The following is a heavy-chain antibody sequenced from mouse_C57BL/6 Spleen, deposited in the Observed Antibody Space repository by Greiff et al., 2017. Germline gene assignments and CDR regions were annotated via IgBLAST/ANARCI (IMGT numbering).Heavy chain of an antibody. Sequence: QVQLQQSGAELVMPGASVKLSCKASGYTFTSYWMHWVKQRPGQGLEWIGEIDPSDSYTNYNQKFKGKSTLTVDKSSSTAYMQLSSLTSEDSAVYYCARRVTTVVAAYYAMDDWGQGTSGTVSS. CDR3: ARRVTTVVAAYYAMDD. CDR2: IDPSDSYT. D-gene: IGHD1-1*01. CDR1: GYTFTSYW. V-gene: IGHV1-69*01. J-gene: IGHJ4*01.